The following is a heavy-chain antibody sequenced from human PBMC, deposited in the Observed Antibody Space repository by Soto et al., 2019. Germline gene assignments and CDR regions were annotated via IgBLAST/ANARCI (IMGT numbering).Heavy chain of an antibody. V-gene: IGHV4-59*01. Sequence: SETLSLTCTVSGGSIISYYWSWIRQPPGKGLEWIGYIYYSGSTYYNPSLKSRITISSDTSKDQFSLKLSSVTAADTAMYYCARGPRSGWFDFWGLGTLVTVSS. CDR2: IYYSGST. CDR1: GGSIISYY. CDR3: ARGPRSGWFDF. D-gene: IGHD6-19*01. J-gene: IGHJ4*02.